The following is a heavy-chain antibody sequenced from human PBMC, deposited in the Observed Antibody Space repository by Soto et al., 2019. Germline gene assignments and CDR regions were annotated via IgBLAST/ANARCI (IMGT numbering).Heavy chain of an antibody. CDR2: ISTYNGNT. J-gene: IGHJ6*02. CDR3: ARDEGLGVSYYYYGMDV. Sequence: ASVKVSCKASGYTFTSYGINWVRQAPGQGLEWMGWISTYNGNTNYAQKLQGRVTMTTDTSTSTAYMELRSLRSDDTAVYFCARDEGLGVSYYYYGMDVWGQGTTVTVSS. D-gene: IGHD3-10*01. V-gene: IGHV1-18*01. CDR1: GYTFTSYG.